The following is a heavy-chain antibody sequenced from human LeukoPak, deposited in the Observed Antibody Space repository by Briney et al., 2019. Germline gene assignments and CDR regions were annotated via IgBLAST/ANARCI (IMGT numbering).Heavy chain of an antibody. CDR3: ARDPRNVGLAP. CDR2: NNGDGSTT. J-gene: IGHJ5*02. D-gene: IGHD2-15*01. Sequence: GGSLRLSCVASGFSLSGYWMYWVRQAPGKGLMYISRNNGDGSTTNYADVVKGRFTMSRDNVKNTLYLQMNSLRVEDTAVYYCARDPRNVGLAPWGQGTLVAVSS. V-gene: IGHV3-74*01. CDR1: GFSLSGYW.